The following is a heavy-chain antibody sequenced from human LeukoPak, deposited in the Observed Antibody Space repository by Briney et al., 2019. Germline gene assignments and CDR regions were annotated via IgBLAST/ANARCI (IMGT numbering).Heavy chain of an antibody. V-gene: IGHV1-2*02. CDR1: GYTFTDYY. J-gene: IGHJ4*02. CDR3: ARGGDNTAMATGDF. CDR2: INPNSGGT. Sequence: GASVKVSCKASGYTFTDYYLHWVRQAPGQGLEWMGWINPNSGGTNYAQKFQGRVTMTRDTPISTAYMELSRLRSDDTAVYYCARGGDNTAMATGDFWGQGTLVTVSS. D-gene: IGHD5-18*01.